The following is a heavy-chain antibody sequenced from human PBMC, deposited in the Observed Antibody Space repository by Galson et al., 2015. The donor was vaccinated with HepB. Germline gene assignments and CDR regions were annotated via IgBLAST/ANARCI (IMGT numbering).Heavy chain of an antibody. CDR3: AREGVVVPAAIYGYFQH. D-gene: IGHD2-2*02. J-gene: IGHJ1*01. CDR1: GFTFSSYW. CDR2: IKQDGSEK. Sequence: SLRLSCAASGFTFSSYWMSWVRQAPGKGLEWVANIKQDGSEKYYVDSVKGRFTISRDNAKNSLYLQMNSLRAEDTAVYYCAREGVVVPAAIYGYFQHWGQGTLVTVSS. V-gene: IGHV3-7*03.